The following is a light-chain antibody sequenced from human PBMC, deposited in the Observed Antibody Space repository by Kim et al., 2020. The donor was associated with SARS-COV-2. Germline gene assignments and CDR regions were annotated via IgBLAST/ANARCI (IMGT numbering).Light chain of an antibody. V-gene: IGLV2-23*02. CDR2: EVS. Sequence: QSALSHPAAVSGSPGHSITISCPGTSNDVGTYNRVSWYQHHPGKAPRFMFYEVSKRPSGVSNRFSGSKSGNTASLTISGLQAEYEADYYCCSYAGSSTWVFGRGTQRTVL. CDR3: CSYAGSSTWV. J-gene: IGLJ3*02. CDR1: SNDVGTYNR.